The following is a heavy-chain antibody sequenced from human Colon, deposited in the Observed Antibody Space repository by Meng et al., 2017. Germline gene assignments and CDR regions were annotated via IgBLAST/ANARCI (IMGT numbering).Heavy chain of an antibody. Sequence: QVPLQVSGPGLVTPSGTPSLTSAVTGASISSTYWWSWVRQPPGKGLEWIGEVHHSGGTNYNPSLKSRVTISVDESNNQYSLSLTSVTAADTAIYYCGRNGAYSIDPWGRGTLVTVSS. CDR3: GRNGAYSIDP. CDR2: VHHSGGT. CDR1: GASISSTYW. V-gene: IGHV4-4*02. J-gene: IGHJ5*02. D-gene: IGHD2-15*01.